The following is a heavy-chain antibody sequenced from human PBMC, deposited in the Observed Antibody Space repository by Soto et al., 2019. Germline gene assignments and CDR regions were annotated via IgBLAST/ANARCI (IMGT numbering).Heavy chain of an antibody. Sequence: QVQLQESGPGLVKPSQTLSLTCTVSGASITSVGYSWTWIRQHPGKGLEWIGYVYHSGTTYYNPSLKSRATISVDTSKNKFYLRLTSVTAADTAIYYCARIRIVNGHWYSDPWGQGALVTVSS. V-gene: IGHV4-31*03. CDR3: ARIRIVNGHWYSDP. CDR2: VYHSGTT. CDR1: GASITSVGYS. D-gene: IGHD2-21*02. J-gene: IGHJ5*02.